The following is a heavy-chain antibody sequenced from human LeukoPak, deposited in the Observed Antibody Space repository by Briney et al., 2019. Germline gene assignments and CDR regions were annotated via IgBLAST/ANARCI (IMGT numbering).Heavy chain of an antibody. Sequence: ASVKVSCKASGYTFTSYGISWVRQAPGQGLEWMGWISVYNGNTNHAQKFQGRVTMTRDTSTSTVYMELSSLRSEDTAVYYCARDPARTRHDTAGYYYGMDVWGQGTTVTVSS. V-gene: IGHV1-18*01. CDR1: GYTFTSYG. D-gene: IGHD2-2*01. CDR3: ARDPARTRHDTAGYYYGMDV. CDR2: ISVYNGNT. J-gene: IGHJ6*02.